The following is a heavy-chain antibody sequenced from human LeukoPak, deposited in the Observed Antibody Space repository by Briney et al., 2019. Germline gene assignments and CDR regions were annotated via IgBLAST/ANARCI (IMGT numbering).Heavy chain of an antibody. Sequence: SETLSLTCAVYGGSFSGYYWSWIRQPPGKGLEWIGEINHSGSTSYNPSLKSRVTISVDTSKNQFSLKLSSVTAADTAVYYCARVRQLVAYYYYYMDVWGKGTTVTVSS. CDR1: GGSFSGYY. CDR3: ARVRQLVAYYYYYMDV. CDR2: INHSGST. J-gene: IGHJ6*03. V-gene: IGHV4-34*01. D-gene: IGHD6-6*01.